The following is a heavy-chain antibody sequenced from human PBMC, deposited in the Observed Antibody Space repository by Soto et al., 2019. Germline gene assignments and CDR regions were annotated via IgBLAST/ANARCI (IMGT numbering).Heavy chain of an antibody. CDR3: ARLRMTTVTTWSYYMDV. CDR1: GYTLTSYD. V-gene: IGHV1-8*01. J-gene: IGHJ6*03. Sequence: ASVKVSCKASGYTLTSYDINWVRQATGQGLEWMGWMNPNSGNTGYAQKFQGRVTMTRNTSISTAYMELSSLRSEDTAVYYCARLRMTTVTTWSYYMDVWGKGTTVTVSS. CDR2: MNPNSGNT. D-gene: IGHD4-17*01.